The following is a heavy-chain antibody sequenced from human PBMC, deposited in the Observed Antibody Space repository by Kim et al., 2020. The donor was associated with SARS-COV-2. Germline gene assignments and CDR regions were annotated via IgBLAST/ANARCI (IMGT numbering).Heavy chain of an antibody. CDR3: ARGYCSSTSCPFDY. Sequence: SETLSLTCTVSGGSISSGDYYWSWIRQPPGKGLEWIGYIYYSGSTYYNPSLKSRVTISVDTSKNQFSLKLSSVTAADTAVYYCARGYCSSTSCPFDYWGQGTLVTVSS. J-gene: IGHJ4*02. D-gene: IGHD2-2*01. CDR1: GGSISSGDYY. V-gene: IGHV4-30-4*01. CDR2: IYYSGST.